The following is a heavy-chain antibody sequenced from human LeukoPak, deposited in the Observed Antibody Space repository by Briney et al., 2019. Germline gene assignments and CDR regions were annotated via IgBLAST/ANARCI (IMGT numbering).Heavy chain of an antibody. CDR1: GFTFSISA. Sequence: GGSLRLSCAVSGFTFSISAMTWVRQAPGKGLEWVSAVSGSGGSTYYADSVKGRFTISRDNSKNTLYLQMNSLRAEDTAVYYCAKSGVISLWCDYWGQGTLVTVSS. J-gene: IGHJ4*02. CDR3: AKSGVISLWCDY. V-gene: IGHV3-23*01. CDR2: VSGSGGST. D-gene: IGHD2-21*01.